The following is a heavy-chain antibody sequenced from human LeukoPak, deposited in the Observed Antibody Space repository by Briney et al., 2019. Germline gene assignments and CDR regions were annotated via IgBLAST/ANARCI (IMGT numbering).Heavy chain of an antibody. CDR2: INHSGST. V-gene: IGHV4-34*01. CDR1: GGSFSGHY. Sequence: SETLSLTCAVYGGSFSGHYWTWIRQPPGKGLEWIGGINHSGSTNYNPSLKSRVTISVDTSKNQFSLKVSSVTAADTAVYYCARVKDPGGYYYYYYMDIRGKGNTVTVSS. CDR3: ARVKDPGGYYYYYYMDI. J-gene: IGHJ6*03. D-gene: IGHD3-16*01.